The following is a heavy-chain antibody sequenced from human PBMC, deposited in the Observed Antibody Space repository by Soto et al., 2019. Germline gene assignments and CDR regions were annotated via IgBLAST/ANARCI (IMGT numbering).Heavy chain of an antibody. Sequence: EVQLVESGGGLVQPGGSLRLSCAASGFTFSTSWMHWVRQAPGKGLVWVSRINSDESSTSYADSVKGRFTISRDNAKNTLYLQMNSLRAEDTAVYYCASMTRDGYNLKYFQYWGQGTLVTGSS. V-gene: IGHV3-74*01. CDR3: ASMTRDGYNLKYFQY. CDR2: INSDESST. J-gene: IGHJ1*01. D-gene: IGHD5-12*01. CDR1: GFTFSTSW.